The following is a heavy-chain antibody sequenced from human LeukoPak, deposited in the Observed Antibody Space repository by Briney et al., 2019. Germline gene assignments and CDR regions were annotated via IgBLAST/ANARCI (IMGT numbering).Heavy chain of an antibody. V-gene: IGHV3-74*03. D-gene: IGHD3-10*01. CDR1: GFTFSRYW. Sequence: GGSLRLSCAASGFTFSRYWMHWVRQAPGKGLMWVSRISPDGSTTLYADSVKGRFTISRDNAKNTLYLQMNSLRAEDTALYYCARGTYGSGIDYWGQGTLVTVSS. J-gene: IGHJ4*02. CDR2: ISPDGSTT. CDR3: ARGTYGSGIDY.